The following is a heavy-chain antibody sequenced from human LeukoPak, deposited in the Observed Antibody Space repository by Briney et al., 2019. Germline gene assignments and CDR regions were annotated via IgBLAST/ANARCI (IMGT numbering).Heavy chain of an antibody. CDR3: AIRTIRGDNSYYDTDYFFGMDV. D-gene: IGHD3-9*01. J-gene: IGHJ6*02. CDR2: IFNNANT. CDR1: GGSIRRYY. V-gene: IGHV4-59*08. Sequence: PSETLSLPCTVSGGSIRRYYWSWLRQSPGKGLEWIGYIFNNANTNYNPSLGSRVTISGDTSRDQFSLKLISVTAADSAVYYCAIRTIRGDNSYYDTDYFFGMDVWGQGTTVTVSS.